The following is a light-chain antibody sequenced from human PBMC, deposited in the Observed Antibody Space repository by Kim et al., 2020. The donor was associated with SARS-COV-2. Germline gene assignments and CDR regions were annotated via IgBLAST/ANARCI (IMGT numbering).Light chain of an antibody. CDR1: KLGDKY. Sequence: SYELTQPPSVSVSPGQTVSITCSGDKLGDKYACWYQQKPGQSPVLVIYQDSKRPSAIPERFSGSNSGNTATLTISGTQAMDEADYYCQAWDNSTVVFGGGTQLTVL. V-gene: IGLV3-1*01. CDR2: QDS. J-gene: IGLJ2*01. CDR3: QAWDNSTVV.